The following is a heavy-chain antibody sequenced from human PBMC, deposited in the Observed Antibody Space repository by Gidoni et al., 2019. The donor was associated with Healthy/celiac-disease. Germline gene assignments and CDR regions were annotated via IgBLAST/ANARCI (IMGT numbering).Heavy chain of an antibody. Sequence: QVQLVESGGGVVQPGRSLRLSCAASGFTFSSYGMHWVRQAPGKGLEWVAVIWYDGSNKYYADSVKGRFTISRDNSKNTLYLQMNSLRAEDTAVYYCARDLQALVRGANVDYWGQGTLVTVSS. CDR2: IWYDGSNK. J-gene: IGHJ4*02. D-gene: IGHD3-10*01. V-gene: IGHV3-33*01. CDR3: ARDLQALVRGANVDY. CDR1: GFTFSSYG.